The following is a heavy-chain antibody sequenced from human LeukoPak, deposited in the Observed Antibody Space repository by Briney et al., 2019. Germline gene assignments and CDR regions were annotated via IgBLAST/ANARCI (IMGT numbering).Heavy chain of an antibody. Sequence: SETLSLTCTVSGYSISSGYYWGWIRQPPGKGLEWIGSIYHSGSTYYNPSLKSRVTISVDTSKNQFSLDLSSVTAADTAVYYCARHRWIVGGTSWFDPWGQGTLVTVSS. D-gene: IGHD1-26*01. CDR2: IYHSGST. CDR3: ARHRWIVGGTSWFDP. CDR1: GYSISSGYY. V-gene: IGHV4-38-2*02. J-gene: IGHJ5*02.